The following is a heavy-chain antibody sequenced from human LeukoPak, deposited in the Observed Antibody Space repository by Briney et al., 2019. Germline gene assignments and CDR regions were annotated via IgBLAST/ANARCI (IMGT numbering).Heavy chain of an antibody. V-gene: IGHV1-18*01. Sequence: ASVKVSCKASGYTFTSYGISWLRQAPGQGLEWMGWISTYNGNTNYAQKLQGRVTMTTDTSTSTAYMELRSLRSDDTAVYYCARDRQLADFDYWGQGTLVTVSS. CDR1: GYTFTSYG. D-gene: IGHD6-6*01. CDR3: ARDRQLADFDY. J-gene: IGHJ4*02. CDR2: ISTYNGNT.